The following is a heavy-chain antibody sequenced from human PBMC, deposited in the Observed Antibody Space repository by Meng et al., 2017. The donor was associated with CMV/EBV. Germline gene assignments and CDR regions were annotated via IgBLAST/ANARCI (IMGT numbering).Heavy chain of an antibody. D-gene: IGHD6-13*01. J-gene: IGHJ6*02. CDR1: GFTFSSYA. Sequence: GESLKISCAASGFTFSSYAMHWVRQAPGKGLEWVAVISYDGSNKYYADSVKGRFTISRDNSKNTLYLQMNSLRAEDTAVYYCARVLYSSSWYFVDYYYYCGMDVWGQGTTVTVSS. CDR2: ISYDGSNK. CDR3: ARVLYSSSWYFVDYYYYCGMDV. V-gene: IGHV3-30-3*01.